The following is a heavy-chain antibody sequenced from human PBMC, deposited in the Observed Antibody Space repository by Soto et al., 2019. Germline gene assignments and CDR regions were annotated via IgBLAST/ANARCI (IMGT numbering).Heavy chain of an antibody. J-gene: IGHJ5*02. V-gene: IGHV5-51*01. CDR3: MRNGGATYPGDR. CDR2: IYPGDSDA. Sequence: GEALKVSCQGSGCTLTTYLIFFVRQMPGKGLEWMGMIYPGDSDARYTPSFQGQVTFSADKSLNTTYLQWSSLKASDTALYYCMRNGGATYPGDRWGPGTMVTVSS. D-gene: IGHD3-16*01. CDR1: GCTLTTYL.